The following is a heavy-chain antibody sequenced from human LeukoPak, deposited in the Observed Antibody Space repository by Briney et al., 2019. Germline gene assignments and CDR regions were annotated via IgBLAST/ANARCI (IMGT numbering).Heavy chain of an antibody. J-gene: IGHJ2*01. Sequence: ASVKVSCKASGYTFTSYDINWVRQATGQGLEWMGWMNPNSGNTGYAQKLQGRVTITRNTSISTAYMELSSLRSEDTAVYYCARAVLGIDWYFDLWGRGTLVTVSS. V-gene: IGHV1-8*03. D-gene: IGHD2-8*02. CDR2: MNPNSGNT. CDR1: GYTFTSYD. CDR3: ARAVLGIDWYFDL.